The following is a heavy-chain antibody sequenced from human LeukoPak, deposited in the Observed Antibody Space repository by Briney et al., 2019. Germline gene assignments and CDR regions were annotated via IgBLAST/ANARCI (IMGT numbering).Heavy chain of an antibody. J-gene: IGHJ4*02. CDR1: GGTFSTLD. CDR2: IIPLLGPA. CDR3: ARLGSGYDPGDF. Sequence: SVKVSCKASGGTFSTLDISWVRQAPGHGLEWMGGIIPLLGPANYAQKFQDRVTIIADESTTTAYMELSSLRSEDTAVCYCARLGSGYDPGDFWGQGTLVTVST. D-gene: IGHD5-12*01. V-gene: IGHV1-69*13.